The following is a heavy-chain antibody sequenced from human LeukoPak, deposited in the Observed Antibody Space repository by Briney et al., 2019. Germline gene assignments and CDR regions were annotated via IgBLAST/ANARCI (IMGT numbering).Heavy chain of an antibody. CDR1: GFTFSSYS. CDR3: ARSANPGVHDFDP. V-gene: IGHV3-21*01. D-gene: IGHD6-6*01. Sequence: PGESQRLSCAASGFTFSSYSMNWVRQAPGKGLEWVSSISSSSSYIYYADSVKGRFTISRDNAKNSLYLQMNSLRAEDTAVYYCARSANPGVHDFDPWGQGTLVTVSS. J-gene: IGHJ5*02. CDR2: ISSSSSYI.